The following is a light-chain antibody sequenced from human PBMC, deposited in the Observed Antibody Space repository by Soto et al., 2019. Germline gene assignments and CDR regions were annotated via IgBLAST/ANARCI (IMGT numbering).Light chain of an antibody. V-gene: IGLV2-14*03. Sequence: QSALTQPASVSGSHGQSITISCTGTSSDVGAYNYVSWYQQHPGKTPKLIIYDVTNRPSGVSNRFSGSKSGNTASLTISGLQTEDEADYYCSSYTSSSPVVFGGGTNVTVL. CDR3: SSYTSSSPVV. J-gene: IGLJ2*01. CDR1: SSDVGAYNY. CDR2: DVT.